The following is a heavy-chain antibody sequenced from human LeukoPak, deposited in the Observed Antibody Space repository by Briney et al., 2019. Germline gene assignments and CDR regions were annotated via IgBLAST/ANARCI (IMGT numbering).Heavy chain of an antibody. Sequence: PGGSLRLSCVASEFTLSTYWMTWVRQAPGKGLEWVANIKPDGSGKYFVDSVRGRFTISRDNVKNSLYLQMNSLRAEDTAVYYGVRGSSGTVVRGVSWAWFDPWGQGTLVTVSS. D-gene: IGHD3-10*01. V-gene: IGHV3-7*05. CDR1: EFTLSTYW. CDR3: VRGSSGTVVRGVSWAWFDP. CDR2: IKPDGSGK. J-gene: IGHJ5*02.